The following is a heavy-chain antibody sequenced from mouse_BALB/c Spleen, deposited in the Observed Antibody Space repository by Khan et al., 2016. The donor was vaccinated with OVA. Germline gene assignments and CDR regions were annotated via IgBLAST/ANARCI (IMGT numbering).Heavy chain of an antibody. V-gene: IGHV1-4*01. CDR3: ARTHER. Sequence: QLVQSGAELARPGASVKMSCKASGYTFTSYTVHWVKQRPGQGLEWIGYINPSSGYTKYNQKFKDKATLTADKSSSTAYMQLSSLTSEDSAVYYCARTHERWGQGTTLTVSS. CDR2: INPSSGYT. J-gene: IGHJ2*01. CDR1: GYTFTSYT.